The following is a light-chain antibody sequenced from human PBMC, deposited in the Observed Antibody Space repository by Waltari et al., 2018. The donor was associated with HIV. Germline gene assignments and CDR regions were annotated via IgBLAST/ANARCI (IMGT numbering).Light chain of an antibody. J-gene: IGLJ3*02. CDR2: DVS. CDR3: ESYTSTSVWV. V-gene: IGLV2-14*03. Sequence: QSALTQPASVSGSPGQPITISCTGSSNDVGGYTYVSWYQQHPGKAPRLMIYDVSTRPSGVSDRFSGSKSGDTASLTISGLQPEDEADYYCESYTSTSVWVFGGGTRLTVL. CDR1: SNDVGGYTY.